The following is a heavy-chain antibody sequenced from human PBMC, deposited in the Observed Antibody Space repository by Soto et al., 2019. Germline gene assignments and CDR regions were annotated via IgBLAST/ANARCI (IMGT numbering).Heavy chain of an antibody. CDR2: ISSSSSYI. J-gene: IGHJ4*02. CDR3: XRDQPGYSYGYGLGY. CDR1: GFTFSSYS. D-gene: IGHD5-18*01. Sequence: EVQLVESGGGLVKPGGSLRLSCAASGFTFSSYSMNWVRQAPGKGLEWVSSISSSSSYIYYADSVKGRFTISRDNAKXXXXXXXXXXXXXXTAVXYCXRDQPGYSYGYGLGYWGQGTLVTVSS. V-gene: IGHV3-21*01.